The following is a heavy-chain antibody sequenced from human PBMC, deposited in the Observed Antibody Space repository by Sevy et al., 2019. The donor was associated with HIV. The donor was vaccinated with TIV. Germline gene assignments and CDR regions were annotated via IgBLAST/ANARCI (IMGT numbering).Heavy chain of an antibody. CDR2: IYYSGNT. J-gene: IGHJ5*02. D-gene: IGHD3-16*01. V-gene: IGHV4-39*07. Sequence: SETLSLTCTVSDASINTINYYWGWIRQPPGKGLEWIASIYYSGNTYHNPSLESRVTISVDTSKNQFSLKLTSVTAAETAVYYCARGGETPRGFDPWGQGSLVTVSA. CDR3: ARGGETPRGFDP. CDR1: DASINTINYY.